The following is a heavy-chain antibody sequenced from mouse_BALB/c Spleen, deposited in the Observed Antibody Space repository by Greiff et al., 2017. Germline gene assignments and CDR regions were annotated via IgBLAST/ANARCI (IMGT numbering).Heavy chain of an antibody. CDR3: ARWGVRRGDYYAMDY. J-gene: IGHJ4*01. V-gene: IGHV1-7*01. D-gene: IGHD2-14*01. CDR2: INPSTGYT. Sequence: QVQLQQSGAELAKPGASVKMSCKASGYTFTSYWMHWVKQRPGQGLEWIGYINPSTGYTEYNQKFKDKATLTADKSSSTAYMQLSSLTSEDSAVYYCARWGVRRGDYYAMDYWGQGTSVTVSS. CDR1: GYTFTSYW.